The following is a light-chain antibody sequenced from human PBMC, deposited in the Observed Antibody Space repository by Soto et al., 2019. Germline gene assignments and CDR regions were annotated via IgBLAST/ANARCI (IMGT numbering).Light chain of an antibody. CDR1: QSVSSN. J-gene: IGKJ2*01. CDR2: GAS. V-gene: IGKV3-15*01. CDR3: QQYNNWPPYT. Sequence: EIVMTQSPATLSVSPGERATLSCRASQSVSSNLAWYQQKPGQAPRLLIYGASTRATGIPARFSGSGSGTEFTLTISSMQSEDFAVYYCQQYNNWPPYTFGQCTKLEIK.